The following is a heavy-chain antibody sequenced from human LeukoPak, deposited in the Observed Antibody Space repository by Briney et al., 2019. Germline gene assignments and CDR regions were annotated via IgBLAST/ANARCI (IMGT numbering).Heavy chain of an antibody. J-gene: IGHJ4*02. Sequence: GGSLRLPCAASGFTFHIYWEHWGPQTPGGGGVGVSRFSCDGSSTSFADSVKGRFTISRDNARNTLYLQMSSLRAEDTAVYYCARDNYDSSGYYYNFDSWGQGTLVTVSS. CDR2: FSCDGSST. CDR3: ARDNYDSSGYYYNFDS. V-gene: IGHV3-74*01. CDR1: GFTFHIYW. D-gene: IGHD3-22*01.